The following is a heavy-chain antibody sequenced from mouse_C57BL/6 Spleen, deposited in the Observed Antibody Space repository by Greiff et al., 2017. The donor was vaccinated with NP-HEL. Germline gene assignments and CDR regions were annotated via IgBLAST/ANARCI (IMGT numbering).Heavy chain of an antibody. Sequence: QVQLKESGAELVRPGASVKLSCKASGYTFTDYYINWVKQRPGQGLEWIARIYPGSGNTYYNEKFKGKATLTAEKSSSTAYMQLSSLTSEDSAVYFCARQTVIFDYWGQGTTLTVSS. CDR1: GYTFTDYY. J-gene: IGHJ2*01. V-gene: IGHV1-76*01. CDR2: IYPGSGNT. D-gene: IGHD1-1*01. CDR3: ARQTVIFDY.